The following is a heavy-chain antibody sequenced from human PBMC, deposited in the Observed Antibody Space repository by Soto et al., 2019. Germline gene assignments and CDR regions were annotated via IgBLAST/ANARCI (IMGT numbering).Heavy chain of an antibody. CDR2: IIPIFGTA. J-gene: IGHJ4*02. CDR1: GGTFSSYA. Sequence: QVQLVQSGAEVKKPWSSVKVSCKASGGTFSSYAISWVRPAPGQGLEWMGGIIPIFGTANYEQKFQGRVTITADESKRTAYMALSTLRSEDTTVDYCARSAGLRGSAGEFVYWGQGTLVTVSS. CDR3: ARSAGLRGSAGEFVY. D-gene: IGHD4-17*01. V-gene: IGHV1-69*01.